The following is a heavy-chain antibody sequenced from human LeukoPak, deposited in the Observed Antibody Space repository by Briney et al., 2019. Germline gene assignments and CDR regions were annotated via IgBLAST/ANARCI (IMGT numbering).Heavy chain of an antibody. CDR2: ISSSGSTI. CDR1: GFTFSSYE. CDR3: ARDSGDGYVG. V-gene: IGHV3-48*03. D-gene: IGHD5-24*01. J-gene: IGHJ4*02. Sequence: QSGGSLRLSCAASGFTFSSYEMNWVRQAPGKGLEWVSYISSSGSTIYYADSVKGRFTISRDNAKNSLYLQMNSLRAEDTAVYYCARDSGDGYVGWGQGTLVTVSS.